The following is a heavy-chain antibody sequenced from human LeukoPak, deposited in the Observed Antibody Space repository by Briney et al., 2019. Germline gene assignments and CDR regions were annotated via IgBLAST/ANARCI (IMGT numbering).Heavy chain of an antibody. CDR2: IYPGDSET. V-gene: IGHV5-51*01. CDR1: GYRFTSDS. D-gene: IGHD5-24*01. J-gene: IGHJ4*02. CDR3: ARSPRWLQLWYYFDY. Sequence: GESLKISCKGSGYRFTSDSIAWVRQMPGKGLEWMGIIYPGDSETRYSPSFQGQVTISADKSISTAYLQWSSLKASDTAIYYCARSPRWLQLWYYFDYWGQGTLVTVSS.